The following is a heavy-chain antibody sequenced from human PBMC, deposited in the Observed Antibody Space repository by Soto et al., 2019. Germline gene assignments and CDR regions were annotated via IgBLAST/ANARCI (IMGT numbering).Heavy chain of an antibody. V-gene: IGHV4-39*07. J-gene: IGHJ4*02. CDR2: IYYSGST. CDR3: ARDWGYGGNSGYFDY. Sequence: SETLSLTCTVSGGSISSSSYYWGWIRQPPGKGLEWIGSIYYSGSTYYNQSLKSRVTISVDTSKNQLSLKLSSVTAADTAVYYCARDWGYGGNSGYFDYWGQGTMVTVSS. D-gene: IGHD4-17*01. CDR1: GGSISSSSYY.